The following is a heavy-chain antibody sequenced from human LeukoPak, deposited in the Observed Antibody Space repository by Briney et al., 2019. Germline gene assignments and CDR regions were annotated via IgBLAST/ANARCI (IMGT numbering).Heavy chain of an antibody. CDR2: TSGDNVNT. J-gene: IGHJ5*02. D-gene: IGHD6-6*01. Sequence: ASVKVSCKASGYTFINYGISWVRQARGQGLEWMGWTSGDNVNTYYAQKFLGRVIMTTDIPTTTAYMELRSLRPDDTAVYYCVRDWEWKAARNLFDPWGQGTRVTVSS. V-gene: IGHV1-18*01. CDR3: VRDWEWKAARNLFDP. CDR1: GYTFINYG.